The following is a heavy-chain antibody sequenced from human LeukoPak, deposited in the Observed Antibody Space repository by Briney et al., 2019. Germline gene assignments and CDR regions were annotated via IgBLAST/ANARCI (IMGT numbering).Heavy chain of an antibody. D-gene: IGHD3-22*01. CDR3: ARHGYYYDSSGYIPGAFDI. Sequence: SETLSLTCAVSGYSISSGYYWGWIRQPPGQGLEWIGIIYQSGSSYYNPSLKSRVTISVDTSKNQFSLKLSAVTAADTAVYYCARHGYYYDSSGYIPGAFDIWGQGTMVTVSS. CDR1: GYSISSGYY. V-gene: IGHV4-38-2*01. J-gene: IGHJ3*02. CDR2: IYQSGSS.